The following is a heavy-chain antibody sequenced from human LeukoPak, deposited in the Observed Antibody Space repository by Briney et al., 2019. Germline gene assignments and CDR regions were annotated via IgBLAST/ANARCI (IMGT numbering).Heavy chain of an antibody. D-gene: IGHD2-8*01. J-gene: IGHJ6*04. CDR3: ARCTYCTNGVCYTPIPSMCWLDV. CDR1: GGSISSHY. CDR2: IYYSGST. V-gene: IGHV4-59*11. Sequence: SETLSLTCTVSGGSISSHYWSWIRQPPGKGLEWIGYIYYSGSTNYNPSLKSRVTISVDTSKNQFSLKLSSVAAADTAVYYCARCTYCTNGVCYTPIPSMCWLDVWGKGTTVTVSS.